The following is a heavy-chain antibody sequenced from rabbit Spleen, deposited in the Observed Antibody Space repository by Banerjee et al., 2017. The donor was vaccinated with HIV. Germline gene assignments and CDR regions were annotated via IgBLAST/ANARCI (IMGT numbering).Heavy chain of an antibody. CDR3: ARDLTDAIGWNFGW. Sequence: QEQLEESGGDLVKPEGSLSLTCKASGFSFSYSYWICWVRQAPGKGLEWIACIYVGSGGGTKYASWAKGRFSISKTSSTTVTLQMTILTAADTATYFCARDLTDAIGWNFGWWGPGTLVTVS. D-gene: IGHD4-1*01. V-gene: IGHV1S45*01. J-gene: IGHJ4*01. CDR2: IYVGSGGGT. CDR1: GFSFSYSYW.